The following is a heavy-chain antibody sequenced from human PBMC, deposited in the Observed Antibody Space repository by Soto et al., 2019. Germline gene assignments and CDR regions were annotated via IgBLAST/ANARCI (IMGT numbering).Heavy chain of an antibody. Sequence: GXSGQVSFKATGGTFSSYADSGVRQAPGQGREWMGGIIPIFGTANYAQNFQGRVTITADKSTSTAYMELSSLRSEDTAVYYCARAGTYCGGDCYSTDYWGQGTLVTVSS. V-gene: IGHV1-69*06. D-gene: IGHD2-21*02. CDR1: GGTFSSYA. J-gene: IGHJ4*02. CDR3: ARAGTYCGGDCYSTDY. CDR2: IIPIFGTA.